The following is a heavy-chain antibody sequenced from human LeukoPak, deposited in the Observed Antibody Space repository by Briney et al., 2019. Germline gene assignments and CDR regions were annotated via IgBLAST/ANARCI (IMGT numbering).Heavy chain of an antibody. V-gene: IGHV4-34*12. CDR2: ILQGGST. CDR3: TKGAAGPRLQD. D-gene: IGHD6-6*01. CDR1: GGSFSGFY. J-gene: IGHJ1*01. Sequence: SETLSLTCAVYGGSFSGFYCTWIRQPPGKGLEWIGEILQGGSTAYTPSLKSRVTISVDTSKNQCSLKLTSVTAADTAVYYCTKGAAGPRLQDWGQGTLATVSS.